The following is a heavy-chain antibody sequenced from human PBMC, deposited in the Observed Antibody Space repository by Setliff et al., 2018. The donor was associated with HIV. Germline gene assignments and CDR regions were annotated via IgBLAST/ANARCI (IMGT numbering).Heavy chain of an antibody. J-gene: IGHJ6*02. CDR1: GYSFTRYW. CDR3: ARLKSPTPHYYYGMDV. V-gene: IGHV5-51*01. CDR2: IFPGDSDT. Sequence: PGESLKISCQGSGYSFTRYWIGWVRQMPGKGLEWMGIIFPGDSDTRFSPSFQGQVTISADKSINATYLQWHNLRASDTAMYYCARLKSPTPHYYYGMDVWGQGTTVTVSS. D-gene: IGHD4-4*01.